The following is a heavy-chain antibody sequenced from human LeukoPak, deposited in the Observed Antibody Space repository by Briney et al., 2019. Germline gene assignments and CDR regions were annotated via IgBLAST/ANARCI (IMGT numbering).Heavy chain of an antibody. CDR2: ISGSGGST. J-gene: IGHJ3*02. CDR3: GSTISNDAFDI. D-gene: IGHD2/OR15-2a*01. Sequence: PGGSLRLSCAASGFTFTNYAMNWVRQAPGNGLEWVSGISGSGGSTYYAASVKGRFTISRDNSKNTLYLQMNSLRAEDTAVYYCGSTISNDAFDIWGQGTMVTVSS. CDR1: GFTFTNYA. V-gene: IGHV3-23*01.